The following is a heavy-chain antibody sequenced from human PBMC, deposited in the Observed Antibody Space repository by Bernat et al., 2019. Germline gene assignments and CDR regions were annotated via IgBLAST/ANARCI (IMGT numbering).Heavy chain of an antibody. CDR1: GFIFSSYW. J-gene: IGHJ4*02. Sequence: EVQLVESGGGLVQPGGSLRISCAASGFIFSSYWLSWVRQAPGKGLEWVANIKQDGSEKYYVDSLKSRFTISRDNAENSLYLQMNSLRAEETAVYYCARGKMGDYWGQGTLVTVSS. V-gene: IGHV3-7*01. CDR3: ARGKMGDY. D-gene: IGHD5-24*01. CDR2: IKQDGSEK.